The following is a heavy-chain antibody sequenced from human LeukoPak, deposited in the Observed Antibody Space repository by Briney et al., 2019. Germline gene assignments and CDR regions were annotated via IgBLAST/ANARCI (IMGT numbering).Heavy chain of an antibody. Sequence: ASVKVSCKHPRYTFTINSIYAVSQAPGQGLEWMGWINPNSGGTNYAQKFQGRVTMTRDTSISTAYMELSRLRSDETTVVYWSRGDEVGATLLFDYWGQGTLVTVSS. J-gene: IGHJ4*02. CDR2: INPNSGGT. CDR1: RYTFTINS. V-gene: IGHV1-2*02. CDR3: SRGDEVGATLLFDY. D-gene: IGHD2-15*01.